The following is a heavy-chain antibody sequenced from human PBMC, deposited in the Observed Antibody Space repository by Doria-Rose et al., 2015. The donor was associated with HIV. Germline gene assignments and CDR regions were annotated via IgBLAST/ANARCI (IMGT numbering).Heavy chain of an antibody. Sequence: SGPVLVKPTETLTLTCTVSGVSLSSPGMGVSWIRQPPGKALEWLANIFSDDERSYKTSLKSRLTISRGTSKSQVVLTTTDRDPVDTATYYCARIKSSRWYHKYYFDFWGREPRSSSPQ. CDR1: GVSLSSPGMG. D-gene: IGHD6-13*01. CDR2: IFSDDER. V-gene: IGHV2-26*01. CDR3: ARIKSSRWYHKYYFDF. J-gene: IGHJ4*02.